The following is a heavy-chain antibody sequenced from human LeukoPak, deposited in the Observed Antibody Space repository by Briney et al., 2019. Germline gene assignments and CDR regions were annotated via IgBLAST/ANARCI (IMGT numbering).Heavy chain of an antibody. J-gene: IGHJ4*02. D-gene: IGHD3-10*01. CDR1: GYRFTTYW. CDR2: IFPGDSDT. CDR3: ATSESQTQFDY. Sequence: GESLKISCKASGYRFTTYWIGWVRQMPGKGLEWMGIIFPGDSDTIYSPSFQGQVTISADKFINTAYLHWSSLEASDTALYYCATSESQTQFDYWGQGTRVTVSS. V-gene: IGHV5-51*01.